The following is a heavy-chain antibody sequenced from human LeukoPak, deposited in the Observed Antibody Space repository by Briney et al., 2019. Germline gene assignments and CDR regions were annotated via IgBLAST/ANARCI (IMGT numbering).Heavy chain of an antibody. CDR2: INPSGGST. V-gene: IGHV1-46*01. Sequence: ASVKVSCKASGYTLTSYYMHWVRQAPGKGLEGMGIINPSGGSTSYAQKFQGRVTMTRDMSTSTVYMELSSLRSEDTAVYYCARESSGSYYDAFDIWGQGTMVTVSS. J-gene: IGHJ3*02. CDR1: GYTLTSYY. CDR3: ARESSGSYYDAFDI. D-gene: IGHD1-26*01.